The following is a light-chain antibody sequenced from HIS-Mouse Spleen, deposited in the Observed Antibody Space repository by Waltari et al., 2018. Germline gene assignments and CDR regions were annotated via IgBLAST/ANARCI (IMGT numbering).Light chain of an antibody. J-gene: IGKJ3*01. CDR3: QKYYSTPFT. Sequence: DIVMTQSPDSLAVSLGERATINCKSSQSVLYSSNNKNYLAWYQQKPGQPPKRLIYWAASRESGVPDRFSGSGSGTDFTLTISSLQAEDVAVYYCQKYYSTPFTFGPGTKVDIK. CDR1: QSVLYSSNNKNY. V-gene: IGKV4-1*01. CDR2: WAA.